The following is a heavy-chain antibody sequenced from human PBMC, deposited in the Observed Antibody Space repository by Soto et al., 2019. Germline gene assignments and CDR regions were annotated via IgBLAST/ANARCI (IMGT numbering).Heavy chain of an antibody. Sequence: PSETLSLTCSVSDDSINSDKYYWGWIRQPPGKGLEWIGSIYYRGNTYYNPSLQSRVTISVDTSKSQFSLKLSSVTAADTAVYYCARQSGGSYHYYYYGMDVWGQGTTVTVSS. J-gene: IGHJ6*02. CDR1: DDSINSDKYY. CDR3: ARQSGGSYHYYYYGMDV. D-gene: IGHD1-26*01. V-gene: IGHV4-39*01. CDR2: IYYRGNT.